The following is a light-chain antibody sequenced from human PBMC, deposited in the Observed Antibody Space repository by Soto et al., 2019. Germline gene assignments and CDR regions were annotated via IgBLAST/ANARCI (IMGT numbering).Light chain of an antibody. Sequence: QSALTQPASVSGSPGQSITISCTGTSSDVGGYNYVSWYQQHPGKAPKLMIYDVSNRPSGVSNRFSGSKSGNTASLTISGLQAEDEADYYCSSYTSSSLILFGTGTKLTVL. CDR2: DVS. V-gene: IGLV2-14*01. J-gene: IGLJ1*01. CDR1: SSDVGGYNY. CDR3: SSYTSSSLIL.